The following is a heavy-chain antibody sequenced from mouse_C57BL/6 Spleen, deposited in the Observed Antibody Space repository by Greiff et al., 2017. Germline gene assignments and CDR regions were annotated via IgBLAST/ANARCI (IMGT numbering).Heavy chain of an antibody. J-gene: IGHJ1*03. CDR2: IYPGDGDT. V-gene: IGHV1-82*01. CDR1: GYAFSSSW. D-gene: IGHD1-1*01. Sequence: VKLVESGPELVKPGASVKISCKASGYAFSSSWMNWVKQRPGKGLEWIGRIYPGDGDTNYNGKFKGKATLTADKSSSTAYMQLSSLTSEDSAVYFCARDDYGTGYFDVWGTGTTVTVSS. CDR3: ARDDYGTGYFDV.